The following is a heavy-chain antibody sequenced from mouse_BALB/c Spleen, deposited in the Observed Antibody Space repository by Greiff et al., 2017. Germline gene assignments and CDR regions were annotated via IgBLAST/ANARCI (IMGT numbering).Heavy chain of an antibody. CDR2: ISSGSSTI. V-gene: IGHV5-17*02. CDR1: GFTFSSFG. Sequence: EVKLVESGGGLVQPGGSRKLSCAASGFTFSSFGMHWVRQAPEKGLEWVAYISSGSSTIYYADTVKGRFTISRDNPKNTLFLQMTSLRSEDTAMYYCARGFYGNFDYWGQGTTLTVSS. J-gene: IGHJ2*01. D-gene: IGHD2-1*01. CDR3: ARGFYGNFDY.